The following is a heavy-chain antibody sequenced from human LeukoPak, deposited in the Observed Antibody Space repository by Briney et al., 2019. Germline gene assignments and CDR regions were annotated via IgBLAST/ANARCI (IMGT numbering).Heavy chain of an antibody. V-gene: IGHV4-4*07. CDR2: IYSSGST. CDR1: GGSINNYY. D-gene: IGHD6-19*01. J-gene: IGHJ4*02. CDR3: ARVSTAYSSGWYAY. Sequence: SETLSLTCTVSGGSINNYYWSWIRQPAGKGLEWIGRIYSSGSTNYNPSLKSRVTMSVDTSKNQFSLKLSSVTAADTAVYYCARVSTAYSSGWYAYWGQGTLVTVSS.